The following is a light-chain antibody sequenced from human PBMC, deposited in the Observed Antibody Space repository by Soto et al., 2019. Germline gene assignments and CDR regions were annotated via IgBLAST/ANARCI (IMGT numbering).Light chain of an antibody. CDR3: QQYYSTPLT. CDR2: WAS. V-gene: IGKV4-1*01. CDR1: QNALDSSNNKNC. Sequence: DIVVTQSPDFLAVSLGERATINCKSSQNALDSSNNKNCLSWYQQKPGQPPKLLIYWASTRESGVPDRFSGSGSGTDFTLTISSLQAEDVAVYYCQQYYSTPLTFGGGTKVDIK. J-gene: IGKJ4*01.